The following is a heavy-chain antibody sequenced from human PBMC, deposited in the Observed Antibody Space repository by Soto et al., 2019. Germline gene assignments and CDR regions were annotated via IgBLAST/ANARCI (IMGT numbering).Heavy chain of an antibody. Sequence: QVQLEESGGGVVQPGRSLRLSCAASEFDFSNFAMHWVRQAPGKGLEWMAVISYDGDTQYYADSAKGRFTISRDNSKNTLYLQMNSLTTEDTAVYYSVRGKWIFALRPPIDPRGQGTLVSVSS. V-gene: IGHV3-30-3*01. CDR2: ISYDGDTQ. CDR3: VRGKWIFALRPPIDP. D-gene: IGHD3-3*01. J-gene: IGHJ5*02. CDR1: EFDFSNFA.